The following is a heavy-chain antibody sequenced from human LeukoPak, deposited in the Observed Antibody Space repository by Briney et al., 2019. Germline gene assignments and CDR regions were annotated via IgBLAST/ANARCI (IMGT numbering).Heavy chain of an antibody. Sequence: SETLSLTCTVSGGSISSSSYYWSWIRQPAGKGLEWIGRMHSSGSTKYNSSLKSRVTISVDTSKNQLPLKLSSVTAADTAVYYCARGEFLAAAGDLDYWGQGTLVTVSS. CDR3: ARGEFLAAAGDLDY. D-gene: IGHD6-13*01. J-gene: IGHJ4*02. CDR1: GGSISSSSYY. CDR2: MHSSGST. V-gene: IGHV4-61*02.